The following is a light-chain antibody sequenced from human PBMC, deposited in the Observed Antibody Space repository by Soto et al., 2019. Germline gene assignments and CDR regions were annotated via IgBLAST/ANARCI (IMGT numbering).Light chain of an antibody. J-gene: IGKJ2*01. Sequence: DIQMTQSPSSLSASVGDRVSISCRTSQNIDRYLNWYQQKPGKAPQVLISSAASLQSGVPSRFSGSGSGTEFTLSISSLQPEDFATYFCQQSYSAPYTVGQGTRLEI. CDR2: SAA. CDR3: QQSYSAPYT. CDR1: QNIDRY. V-gene: IGKV1-39*01.